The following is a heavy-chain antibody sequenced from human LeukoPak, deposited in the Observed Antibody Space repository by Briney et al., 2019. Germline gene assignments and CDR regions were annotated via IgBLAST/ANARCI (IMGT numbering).Heavy chain of an antibody. Sequence: GGSLRLSCAASGFTLSNYIMHWVRQAPGKGLEWVALITIDSITKNYADSVKDLFTVSRDNSKSTLYLQMNSLRAEDTAVYYCARDMDEDYSGNTLDYWGRGTLVTVSS. V-gene: IGHV3-30-3*01. J-gene: IGHJ4*02. CDR1: GFTLSNYI. CDR2: ITIDSITK. D-gene: IGHD4-23*01. CDR3: ARDMDEDYSGNTLDY.